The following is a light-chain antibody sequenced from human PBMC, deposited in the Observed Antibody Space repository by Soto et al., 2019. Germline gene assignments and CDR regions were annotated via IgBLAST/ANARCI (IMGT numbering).Light chain of an antibody. CDR1: SSDVGAYNY. CDR2: EVS. J-gene: IGLJ1*01. CDR3: NSYAGSDNSYV. Sequence: QSALTQPPSASGSPGQSVTISCTGTSSDVGAYNYVSWYQQYPGKAPKLMIYEVSKRPSGVPDRFSGSKSGNTASLTVSGLQTEDEADYYSNSYAGSDNSYVFGTGTKVTVL. V-gene: IGLV2-8*01.